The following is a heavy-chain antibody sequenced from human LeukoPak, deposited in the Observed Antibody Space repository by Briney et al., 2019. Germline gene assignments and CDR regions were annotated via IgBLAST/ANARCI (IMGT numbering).Heavy chain of an antibody. CDR2: IYHSGST. J-gene: IGHJ4*02. CDR1: GGSISSGGYS. V-gene: IGHV4-30-2*01. Sequence: SETLSLTCAVSGGSISSGGYSWSWIRQPPGKGLEWIGYIYHSGSTYYNPSLKSRVTISVDTSKNQFSLKLSSVTAADTAVYYCARGLGRGSSWGQVGYWGQGTLVTVSS. CDR3: ARGLGRGSSWGQVGY. D-gene: IGHD6-13*01.